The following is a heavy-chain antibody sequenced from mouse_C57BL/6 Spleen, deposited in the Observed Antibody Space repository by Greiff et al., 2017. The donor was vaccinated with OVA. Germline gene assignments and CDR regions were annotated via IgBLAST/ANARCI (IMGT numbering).Heavy chain of an antibody. J-gene: IGHJ1*03. V-gene: IGHV1-82*01. Sequence: VQGVESGPELVKPGASVKISCKASGYAFSSSWMNWVKQRPGKGLEWIGRIYPGDGDTNYNGKFKGKATLTADKSSSTAYMQLSSLTSEDSAVYFCASITTLVAWGTGTTVTVSS. D-gene: IGHD1-1*01. CDR2: IYPGDGDT. CDR1: GYAFSSSW. CDR3: ASITTLVA.